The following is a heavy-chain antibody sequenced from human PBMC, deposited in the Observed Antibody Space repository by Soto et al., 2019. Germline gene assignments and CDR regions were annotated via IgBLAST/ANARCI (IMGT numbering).Heavy chain of an antibody. Sequence: GESLKISCKAPGYIFSNYWIGWVRQMPGKGLEWMGMIFPGDSDTRYSPSFQGQVTMSAGKSINTAYLQWNDLKASDTAIYYCARVKTGNPGYYAMDVWGQGTTVTVS. D-gene: IGHD6-13*01. CDR3: ARVKTGNPGYYAMDV. CDR2: IFPGDSDT. V-gene: IGHV5-51*01. CDR1: GYIFSNYW. J-gene: IGHJ6*02.